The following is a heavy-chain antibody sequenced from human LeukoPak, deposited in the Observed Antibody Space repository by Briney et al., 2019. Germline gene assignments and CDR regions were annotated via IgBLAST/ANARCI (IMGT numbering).Heavy chain of an antibody. V-gene: IGHV3-23*01. D-gene: IGHD5-24*01. Sequence: QSGGSLRLSCAASGFTFSSYAMSWVRQAPGKGLEWVSAVSGSGGSTYYADSVKGRFTISRDNSKNTLYLQMNSLRAEDTAVYYCAKDRYDGYKDFDYWGQGTLVTVSS. CDR1: GFTFSSYA. CDR3: AKDRYDGYKDFDY. CDR2: VSGSGGST. J-gene: IGHJ4*02.